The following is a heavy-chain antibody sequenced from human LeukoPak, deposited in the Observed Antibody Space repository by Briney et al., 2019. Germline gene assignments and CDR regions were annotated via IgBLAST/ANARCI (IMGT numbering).Heavy chain of an antibody. V-gene: IGHV3-30*02. D-gene: IGHD6-13*01. J-gene: IGHJ4*02. CDR3: ARDSSVAAAWDY. CDR2: IRYDGSNK. CDR1: GFTFSSYG. Sequence: HSGGSLRLSCAASGFTFSSYGIHWVRQAPGKGLEWVAFIRYDGSNKYYADSVKGRFTISRDNSKNTLYLQMNSLRAEDTAVYYCARDSSVAAAWDYWGQGTLVTVSS.